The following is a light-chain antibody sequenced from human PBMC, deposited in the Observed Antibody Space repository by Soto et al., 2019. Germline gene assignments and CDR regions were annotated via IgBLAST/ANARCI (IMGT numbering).Light chain of an antibody. CDR1: QGISNY. V-gene: IGKV1-27*01. J-gene: IGKJ1*01. CDR2: AAS. CDR3: QKYNRVPWT. Sequence: DIQMTQSPSSLSASVGDRVTIACRASQGISNYLAWYQHKPGKVPNLLIYAASTLQSGVPSRFSGIGSGTDFTLTISSLQPEDVATYYCQKYNRVPWTFGQGTTVEIK.